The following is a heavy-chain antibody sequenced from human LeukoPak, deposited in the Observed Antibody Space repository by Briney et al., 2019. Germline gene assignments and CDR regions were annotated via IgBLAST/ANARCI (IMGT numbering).Heavy chain of an antibody. D-gene: IGHD5-24*01. Sequence: SETLSLTCTVSGGSVSSGSYYWSWIRQPPGKGLEWIGYIYYSGSTNYNPSLKSRVTISVDTSKNQFSLKLSSVTAADTAVYYCARGWATLPTWREVYYYYYMDVWGKGTTVTVSS. CDR3: ARGWATLPTWREVYYYYYMDV. J-gene: IGHJ6*03. CDR2: IYYSGST. V-gene: IGHV4-61*01. CDR1: GGSVSSGSYY.